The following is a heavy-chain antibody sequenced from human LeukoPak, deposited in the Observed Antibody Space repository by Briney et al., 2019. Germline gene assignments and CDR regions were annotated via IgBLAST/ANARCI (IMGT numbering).Heavy chain of an antibody. CDR1: GFTFSSYG. CDR2: ISYDGSNK. Sequence: GGSLRLSCAASGFTFSSYGMHWVRQAPGKGLEWVAVISYDGSNKYYADSVKGRFTISRDNSKNTLYLQMNSLRAEDTAVYYCARDRYSYGNGVPTDYWGQGTLVTVSS. J-gene: IGHJ4*02. CDR3: ARDRYSYGNGVPTDY. V-gene: IGHV3-30*03. D-gene: IGHD5-18*01.